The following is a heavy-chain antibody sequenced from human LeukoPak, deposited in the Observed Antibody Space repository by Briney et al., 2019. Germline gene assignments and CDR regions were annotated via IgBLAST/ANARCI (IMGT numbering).Heavy chain of an antibody. Sequence: SGGSLRLSCTASGFTFSDYAMSWVRQAPGKGPEWVGFIRSKAYGGTTEYAASVKGRFTISRDDSKSIAYLQMNSLKTEDTAVYYCTRDPIPGIAVAGANFDYWGQGTLVTVSS. J-gene: IGHJ4*02. V-gene: IGHV3-49*04. D-gene: IGHD6-19*01. CDR1: GFTFSDYA. CDR2: IRSKAYGGTT. CDR3: TRDPIPGIAVAGANFDY.